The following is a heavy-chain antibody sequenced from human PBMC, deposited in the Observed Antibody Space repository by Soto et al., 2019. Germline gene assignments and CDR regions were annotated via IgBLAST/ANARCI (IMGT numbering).Heavy chain of an antibody. CDR2: VSGSGASV. CDR1: GFIFSSHA. D-gene: IGHD3-3*01. CDR3: AKDLPLWSGYSFSENH. Sequence: GGSLRLSCEGSGFIFSSHAMSWVRQAPGKGLEWVSSVSGSGASVHLPDFLKGRFSSSRDNSKNTVYLELNNLRVDDTAVYYCAKDLPLWSGYSFSENHWGQGTLVTVSS. V-gene: IGHV3-23*01. J-gene: IGHJ5*02.